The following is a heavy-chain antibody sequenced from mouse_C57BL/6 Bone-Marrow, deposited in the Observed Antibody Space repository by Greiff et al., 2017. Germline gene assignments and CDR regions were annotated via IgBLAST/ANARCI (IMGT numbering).Heavy chain of an antibody. J-gene: IGHJ2*01. CDR3: ARDTTVVGDFDY. V-gene: IGHV1-72*01. D-gene: IGHD1-1*01. Sequence: VQLQQPGAELVKPGASVKLSCKASGYTFTSYWMHWVKQRPGGGLEGIGRIDPNSGGTKYNEKFKSKATLTVDKPSSTAYMQLSSLTSEDSAVYYCARDTTVVGDFDYWGQGTTLTVSS. CDR1: GYTFTSYW. CDR2: IDPNSGGT.